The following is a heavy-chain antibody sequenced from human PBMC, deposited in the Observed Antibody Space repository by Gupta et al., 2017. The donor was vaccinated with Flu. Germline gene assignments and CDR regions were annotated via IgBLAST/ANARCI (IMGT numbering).Heavy chain of an antibody. CDR2: ISHDGSYT. V-gene: IGHV3-30*03. J-gene: IGHJ6*03. CDR3: ARSQEFRFIQYHYCMDV. D-gene: IGHD2-21*01. Sequence: QVHLVESGGGVVRPGMSLTLPCVADDYTFSYYGMHWVRQAPGKAPEWVAGISHDGSYTYSSDSVGGRFTISRDDSKSTLYLEMNSLTTADTAVYYCARSQEFRFIQYHYCMDVWGKGTTVTVSS. CDR1: DYTFSYYG.